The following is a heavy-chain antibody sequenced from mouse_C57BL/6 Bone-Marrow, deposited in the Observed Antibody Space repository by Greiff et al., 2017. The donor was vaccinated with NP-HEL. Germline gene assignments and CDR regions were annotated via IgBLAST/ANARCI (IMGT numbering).Heavy chain of an antibody. Sequence: QVQLQQSGAELVRPGTSVKLSCKASGYTFTSYWMHWVKQRPGQGLEWIGVIDPSDSYTNYNQKFKGKATLTVDTSSSTAYMQLSSLTSEDSAVYYCARVFVFAYWGQGTLVTVSA. CDR1: GYTFTSYW. J-gene: IGHJ3*01. CDR2: IDPSDSYT. V-gene: IGHV1-59*01. CDR3: ARVFVFAY.